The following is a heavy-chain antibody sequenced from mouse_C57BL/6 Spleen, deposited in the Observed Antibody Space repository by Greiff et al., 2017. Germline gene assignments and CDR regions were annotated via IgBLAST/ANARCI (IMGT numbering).Heavy chain of an antibody. CDR1: GYTFTDYY. CDR3: ARKGAIYYGNFYAMDY. CDR2: INPNNGGT. V-gene: IGHV1-26*01. J-gene: IGHJ4*01. Sequence: EVQLQQSGPELVKPGASVKISCKASGYTFTDYYMNWVKQSHGKSLEWIGDINPNNGGTSYNQKFKGKATLTVDKSSSTAYMELRSLTSEDSAVYYCARKGAIYYGNFYAMDYWGQGTSVTVSS. D-gene: IGHD2-1*01.